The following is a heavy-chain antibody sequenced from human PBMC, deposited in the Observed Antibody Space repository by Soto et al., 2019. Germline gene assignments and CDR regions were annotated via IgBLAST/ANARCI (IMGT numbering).Heavy chain of an antibody. J-gene: IGHJ4*02. V-gene: IGHV2-5*02. Sequence: SGPTLVNPTQTLTLTCTFSGFSLNTSGVGVGWIRQPPGKALEWLALIYWDDDKRYSPSLKSRLTITKDTSKNQVVLTMTNMDPVDTGTYYYAHRPYGDYPIDYWGQGTLVTVSS. CDR1: GFSLNTSGVG. CDR2: IYWDDDK. D-gene: IGHD4-17*01. CDR3: AHRPYGDYPIDY.